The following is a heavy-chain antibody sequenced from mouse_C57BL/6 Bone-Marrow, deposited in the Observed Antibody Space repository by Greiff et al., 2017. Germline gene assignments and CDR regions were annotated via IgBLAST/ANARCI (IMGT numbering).Heavy chain of an antibody. V-gene: IGHV5-16*01. CDR2: INYDGSST. CDR1: GFTFSDYY. D-gene: IGHD1-3*01. CDR3: ARVSKDAMDY. Sequence: EVQVVESEGGLVQPGSSMKLSCTASGFTFSDYYMAWVRQVPEKGLEWVANINYDGSSTYYLDSLKSRFIISRDNAKNILYLQMSSLKSEDTATYYCARVSKDAMDYWGQGTSVTVSS. J-gene: IGHJ4*01.